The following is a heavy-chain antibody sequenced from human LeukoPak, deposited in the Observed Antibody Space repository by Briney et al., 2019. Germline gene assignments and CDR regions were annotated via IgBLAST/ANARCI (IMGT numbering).Heavy chain of an antibody. J-gene: IGHJ4*02. D-gene: IGHD1-26*01. CDR2: ISDSGRDT. V-gene: IGHV3-23*01. CDR3: ATGCVGSPSCFTTGYDH. CDR1: GLTFNTYA. Sequence: GGSLRLSCAVSGLTFNTYAMNWVRQAPGKGLEWVSGISDSGRDTYYSDSVKGRFSIPRDNSKSTVYLQMNSLRAEDTALYFCATGCVGSPSCFTTGYDHWGQGTLVTVSS.